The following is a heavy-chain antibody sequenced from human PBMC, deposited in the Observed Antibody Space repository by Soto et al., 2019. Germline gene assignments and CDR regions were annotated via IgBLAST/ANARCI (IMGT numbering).Heavy chain of an antibody. CDR3: AKFGMATTKRGPPYYIAY. V-gene: IGHV3-23*01. CDR2: ISGSGGGT. Sequence: GGSLRLSCAASGFTFSSYAMSWVRQAPGKGLEWVSSISGSGGGTYYADSVKGRFTFSRDNSKNTLYLQMNSLRAEDTAVYYCAKFGMATTKRGPPYYIAYWGQGALVTVSS. D-gene: IGHD1-1*01. J-gene: IGHJ4*02. CDR1: GFTFSSYA.